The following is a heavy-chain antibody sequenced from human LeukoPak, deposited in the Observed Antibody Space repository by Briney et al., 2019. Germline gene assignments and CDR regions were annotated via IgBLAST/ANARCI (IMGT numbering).Heavy chain of an antibody. CDR1: GYTFTRYY. V-gene: IGHV1-46*01. CDR3: ARARTVVTPFDAFDI. J-gene: IGHJ3*02. D-gene: IGHD4-23*01. Sequence: ASVKVSCKASGYTFTRYYMHWVRQAPGQGLEWMGIINPSGGSPSYAQNFQGSVTMTRDTSTSTVYMELSSLRSEDTAVYDCARARTVVTPFDAFDIWGQGTMVTVSS. CDR2: INPSGGSP.